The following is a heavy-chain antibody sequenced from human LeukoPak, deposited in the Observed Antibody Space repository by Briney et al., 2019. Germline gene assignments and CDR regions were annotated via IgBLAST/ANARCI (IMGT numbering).Heavy chain of an antibody. V-gene: IGHV1-3*01. J-gene: IGHJ4*02. CDR2: INAGNGNT. CDR3: ARKTKDSGWYDFDY. CDR1: GYTFTSYA. Sequence: ASVKVSCKTSGYTFTSYAMHWVRQAPGQRLEWMGWINAGNGNTKYSQKFQGRVTITRDTSASTAYMELSSLRSEDTAVYYCARKTKDSGWYDFDYWGQGTLVTVSS. D-gene: IGHD6-19*01.